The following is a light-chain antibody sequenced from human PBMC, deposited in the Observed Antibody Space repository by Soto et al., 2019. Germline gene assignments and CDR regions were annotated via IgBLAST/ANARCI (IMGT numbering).Light chain of an antibody. V-gene: IGKV3-20*01. Sequence: EIVLTKYPGTLSLSPGEGATLSCRASQSVSSSYLAWYQQKPGQAPRLLIYGASSRATGIPDRFSGSGSGTDFTLTISRLEPEDFAVYYCQQYGSSPTFGQGTRLEI. J-gene: IGKJ5*01. CDR3: QQYGSSPT. CDR2: GAS. CDR1: QSVSSSY.